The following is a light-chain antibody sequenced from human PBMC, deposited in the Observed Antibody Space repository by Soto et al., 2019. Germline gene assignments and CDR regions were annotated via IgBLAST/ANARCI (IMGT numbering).Light chain of an antibody. CDR3: AAWDDSMNGDV. J-gene: IGLJ1*01. Sequence: QSVLTQPPSASGTPGQRVTISCSGSSSNIGSNTVNWYQQLPGTAPKLLIYSNNQRPSGVPDRFSGSKSGTSASLAISGLKSEAEADYYCAAWDDSMNGDVFGTGT. CDR1: SSNIGSNT. V-gene: IGLV1-44*01. CDR2: SNN.